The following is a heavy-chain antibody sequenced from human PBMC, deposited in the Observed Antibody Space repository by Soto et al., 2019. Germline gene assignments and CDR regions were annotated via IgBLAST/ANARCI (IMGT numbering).Heavy chain of an antibody. D-gene: IGHD1-26*01. CDR1: GFTFSSYG. Sequence: QVQLVESGGGVVQPGRSLRLSCAASGFTFSSYGMHWVRQAPGKGLEWVAVISYDGSNKYYADSVKGRFTIPRDNSKNTLYLQMNSLRAEDTAVYYCAKDVVVGATPGLGDYYYYYGMDVWGQGTTVTVSS. J-gene: IGHJ6*02. V-gene: IGHV3-30*18. CDR3: AKDVVVGATPGLGDYYYYYGMDV. CDR2: ISYDGSNK.